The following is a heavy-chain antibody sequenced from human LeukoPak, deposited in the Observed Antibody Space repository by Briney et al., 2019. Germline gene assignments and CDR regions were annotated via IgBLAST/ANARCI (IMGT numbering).Heavy chain of an antibody. J-gene: IGHJ4*02. D-gene: IGHD6-19*01. Sequence: GASVKVSCKASGYTFTSYGISWVRQAPGQGLEWMGWISAYNGNTNYAQKLQGRVTMTTDTSTSTAYMELRSLRSDDTAAYYCARDPGMSSGWYYFDYWGQGTLVTVSS. V-gene: IGHV1-18*01. CDR2: ISAYNGNT. CDR1: GYTFTSYG. CDR3: ARDPGMSSGWYYFDY.